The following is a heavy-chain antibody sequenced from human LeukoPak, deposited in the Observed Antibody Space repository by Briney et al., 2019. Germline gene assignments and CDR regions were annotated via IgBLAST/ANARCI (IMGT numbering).Heavy chain of an antibody. V-gene: IGHV5-51*01. D-gene: IGHD3-10*01. CDR3: ARLWFGELTNWFDP. J-gene: IGHJ5*02. CDR2: IYPGKSDT. Sequence: GESLKISCKTSGYSFSNYWIGWVRQMPGKGLEWMGIIYPGKSDTRYSPSFQGQVTISAGKSISTAYLQWSSLKASDTAMYYCARLWFGELTNWFDPWGQGTLVTVSS. CDR1: GYSFSNYW.